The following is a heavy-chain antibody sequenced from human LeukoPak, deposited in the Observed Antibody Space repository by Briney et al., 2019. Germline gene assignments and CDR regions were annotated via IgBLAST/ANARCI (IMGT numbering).Heavy chain of an antibody. Sequence: GRTQSLSCAVSGFTHSTYGMHWVPGAPGKGLEWVAIISYEENNQYCADSVKVRFTISRDNSNNTLYLQISSLRAEDTAVYYCARGVGIIDYARFDYWGQGTLVSVSS. V-gene: IGHV3-30*03. CDR3: ARGVGIIDYARFDY. D-gene: IGHD1-14*01. J-gene: IGHJ4*02. CDR2: ISYEENNQ. CDR1: GFTHSTYG.